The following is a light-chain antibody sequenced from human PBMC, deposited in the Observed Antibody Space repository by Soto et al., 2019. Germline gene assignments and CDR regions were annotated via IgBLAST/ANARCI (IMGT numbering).Light chain of an antibody. J-gene: IGLJ3*02. CDR3: LLSHGRTRL. Sequence: QAVVTQEPSLTVSPGGTVTLTCGSSTGAVTGGQCPYWFQRKPGQAPRTLIYDTSNKQSWTPARFSGSLLGGKAALTLSGAQPEDEAEYYCLLSHGRTRLFGGGTKLTVL. V-gene: IGLV7-46*01. CDR1: TGAVTGGQC. CDR2: DTS.